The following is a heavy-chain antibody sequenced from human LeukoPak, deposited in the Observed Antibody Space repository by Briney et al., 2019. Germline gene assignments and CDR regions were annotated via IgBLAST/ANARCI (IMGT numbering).Heavy chain of an antibody. V-gene: IGHV4-39*07. D-gene: IGHD1/OR15-1a*01. CDR1: GGSISSSYYN. CDR3: ARDEMEHHGSYYDF. CDR2: IYYTGST. Sequence: SETLSLTCTVSGGSISSSYYNWGWIRQPPGKGLEWIGTIYYTGSTSYNPSLKSRVTISLDTSKTQFSLKLTSVTAADTAVYFCARDEMEHHGSYYDFWGQGTLVSVSS. J-gene: IGHJ4*02.